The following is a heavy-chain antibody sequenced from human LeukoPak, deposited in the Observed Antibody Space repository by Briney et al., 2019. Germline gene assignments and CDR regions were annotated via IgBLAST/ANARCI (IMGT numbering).Heavy chain of an antibody. CDR2: INDSGST. D-gene: IGHD3-10*01. J-gene: IGHJ6*04. V-gene: IGHV4-34*01. Sequence: PSETLSLTCAVYGGSFSGYYWRWIRQPPGKGREWLGEINDSGSTNYNPSLKSRVTISVDTSKNQFSLKLSSVTAADTAVYYCARERYYGSGSYYRKPYGMDVWGKGTTVTVSS. CDR3: ARERYYGSGSYYRKPYGMDV. CDR1: GGSFSGYY.